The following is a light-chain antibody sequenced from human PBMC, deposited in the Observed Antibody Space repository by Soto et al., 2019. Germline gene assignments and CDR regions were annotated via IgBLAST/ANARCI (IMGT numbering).Light chain of an antibody. CDR3: CSYAGSYTLVV. CDR1: SNDVGGYTY. V-gene: IGLV2-11*01. CDR2: DVT. J-gene: IGLJ2*01. Sequence: QSVLTQPRSVSGSPGQSVTISCTGTSNDVGGYTYVSWYQHHPGKAPQLMIYDVTKRPSGVPDRFSGSKSGNTASLTISGLQAEDEADYYCCSYAGSYTLVVFGGGTQLTVL.